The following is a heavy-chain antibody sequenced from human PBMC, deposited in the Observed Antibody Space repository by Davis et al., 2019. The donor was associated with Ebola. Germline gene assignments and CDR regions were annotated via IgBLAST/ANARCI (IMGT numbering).Heavy chain of an antibody. CDR2: INHSGST. J-gene: IGHJ6*02. V-gene: IGHV4-34*01. Sequence: MPSETLSLTCAVYGGSFSGYYWSWIRQPPGKGLEWIGEINHSGSTNYNPSHKSRVTISVDTSKNQFSLKLSSVTAADTAVYYCARGRWSGYRYYYYYYGMDVWGQGTTVTVSS. D-gene: IGHD3-3*01. CDR3: ARGRWSGYRYYYYYYGMDV. CDR1: GGSFSGYY.